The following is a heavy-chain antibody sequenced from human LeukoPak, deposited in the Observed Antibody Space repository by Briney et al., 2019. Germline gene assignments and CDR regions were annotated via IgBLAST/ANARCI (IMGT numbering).Heavy chain of an antibody. CDR1: GGSISSYY. CDR2: IYYSGST. D-gene: IGHD3-22*01. J-gene: IGHJ6*02. V-gene: IGHV4-59*01. CDR3: ARYRVVAPYYYYYGMDV. Sequence: SETLSLTCTVSGGSISSYYWSWIRQPPGKGLEWIGYIYYSGSTNYNPSLKSRVTISVDTSKNQFSLKLSSVTAADTAVYYCARYRVVAPYYYYYGMDVWGQGTTVIVSS.